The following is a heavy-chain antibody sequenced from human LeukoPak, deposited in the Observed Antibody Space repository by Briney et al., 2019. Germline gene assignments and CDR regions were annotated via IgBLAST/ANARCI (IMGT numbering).Heavy chain of an antibody. CDR3: ACLDTAMGYYFDY. J-gene: IGHJ4*02. D-gene: IGHD5-18*01. CDR2: IWYDGSNK. CDR1: GFTFSSYS. V-gene: IGHV3-33*08. Sequence: PGGSLRLSCAASGFTFSSYSMNWVRQAPGKGLEWVAVIWYDGSNKYYADSVKGRFTISRDNSKNTLYLQMNSLRAEDTAVYYCACLDTAMGYYFDYWGQGTLVTVSS.